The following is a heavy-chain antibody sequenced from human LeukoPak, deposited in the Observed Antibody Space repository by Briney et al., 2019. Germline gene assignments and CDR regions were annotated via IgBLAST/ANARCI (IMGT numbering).Heavy chain of an antibody. D-gene: IGHD6-13*01. CDR2: IYYSGST. J-gene: IGHJ3*02. CDR1: GGSISSGDYY. CDR3: ARVGIAAAGTRPDAFDI. Sequence: SETLSLTCPVSGGSISSGDYYWSWIRQPPGKGLEWIGYIYYSGSTYYNPSLKSRVTISVDTSKNQFSLKLSSVTAADTAVYYCARVGIAAAGTRPDAFDIWGQGTMVAVSS. V-gene: IGHV4-30-4*01.